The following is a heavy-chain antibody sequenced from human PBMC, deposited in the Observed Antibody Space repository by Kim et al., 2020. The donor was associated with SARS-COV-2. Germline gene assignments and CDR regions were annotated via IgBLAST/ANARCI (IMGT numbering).Heavy chain of an antibody. V-gene: IGHV1-18*04. D-gene: IGHD3-10*01. CDR3: ARVITMVRGVPFPGYYGMDV. CDR2: ISAYNGNT. J-gene: IGHJ6*02. Sequence: ASVKVSCKASGYTFTSYGISWVRQAPGQGLEWMGWISAYNGNTNYAQKLQGRVTMTTDTSTSTAYMELRSLRSDDTAVYYCARVITMVRGVPFPGYYGMDVWGQGTTVTVSS. CDR1: GYTFTSYG.